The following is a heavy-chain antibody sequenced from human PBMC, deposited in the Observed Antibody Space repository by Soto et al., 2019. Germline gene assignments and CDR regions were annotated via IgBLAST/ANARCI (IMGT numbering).Heavy chain of an antibody. V-gene: IGHV1-18*04. CDR2: ISAYNGNT. J-gene: IGHJ4*02. CDR3: ARVGAGHRSGLSRFDY. CDR1: GYSFTSYG. D-gene: IGHD5-18*01. Sequence: QVQLVQSGAEVKKPGASVKVSCKASGYSFTSYGIGWVRQAPGQGLEWMGWISAYNGNTNHAQKLQGRVTMTTDTSTSTAYMELRSLRSDDTAVYYCARVGAGHRSGLSRFDYWGQGTLVTVSS.